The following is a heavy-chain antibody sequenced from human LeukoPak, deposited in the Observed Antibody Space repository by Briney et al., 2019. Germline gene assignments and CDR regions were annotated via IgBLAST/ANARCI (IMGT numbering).Heavy chain of an antibody. CDR1: GGSVSSGSYY. Sequence: SETLSLTCTVSGGSVSSGSYYWSWIRQPPGKGLEWIGYIYYSGSTYYNPSLKSRVTISVDTSKNQFSLKLSSVTAADTAVYYCARVWGASYYDFWSGYYEEVWGQGTMVTVSS. CDR3: ARVWGASYYDFWSGYYEEV. D-gene: IGHD3-3*01. J-gene: IGHJ3*01. V-gene: IGHV4-61*01. CDR2: IYYSGST.